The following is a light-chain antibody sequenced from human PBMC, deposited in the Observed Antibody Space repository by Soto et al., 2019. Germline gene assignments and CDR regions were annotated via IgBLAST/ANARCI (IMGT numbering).Light chain of an antibody. CDR2: DAS. Sequence: EIVLTQSPDTLSLSPGERATLSCRASQSVSSSLAWYQQKPGQAPRLLIYDASNRATGIPARFSGSGSGTDFTLTISRLEHEDFAVYYCQPRSNWPPEVTFGPGTKVDIK. V-gene: IGKV3-11*01. CDR1: QSVSSS. J-gene: IGKJ3*01. CDR3: QPRSNWPPEVT.